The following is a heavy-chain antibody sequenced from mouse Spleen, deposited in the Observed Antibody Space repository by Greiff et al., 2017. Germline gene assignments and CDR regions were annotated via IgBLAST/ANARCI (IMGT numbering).Heavy chain of an antibody. D-gene: IGHD2-13*01. CDR1: GFTFSSYT. CDR2: ISSGGGNT. Sequence: EVMLVESGGGLVKPGGSLKLSCAASGFTFSSYTMSWVRQTPAKRLEWVATISSGGGNTYYPDSVKGRFTISRDNARNTLYLQMSSLRSEDTAMYYCARHDYGDPLDYWGQGTTLTVSS. V-gene: IGHV5-9*01. J-gene: IGHJ2*01. CDR3: ARHDYGDPLDY.